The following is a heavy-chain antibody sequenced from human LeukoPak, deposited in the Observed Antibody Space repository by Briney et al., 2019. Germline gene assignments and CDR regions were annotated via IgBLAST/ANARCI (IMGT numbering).Heavy chain of an antibody. D-gene: IGHD2-2*01. Sequence: KPSETLSLTCTVSGGSISSYYWSWIRQPPGKGLEWIGYIYYSGSTNYNPSLKSRVTISVDTSKNQFSLKLSSVTAADTAVYYCARKYQLLLNWYFDLWGRGTLVTVSS. J-gene: IGHJ2*01. CDR1: GGSISSYY. CDR2: IYYSGST. V-gene: IGHV4-59*01. CDR3: ARKYQLLLNWYFDL.